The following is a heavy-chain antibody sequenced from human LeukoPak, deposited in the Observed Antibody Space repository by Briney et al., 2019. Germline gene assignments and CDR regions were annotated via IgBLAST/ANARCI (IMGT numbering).Heavy chain of an antibody. D-gene: IGHD1-1*01. V-gene: IGHV4-39*02. CDR2: ISYSGTT. CDR3: ARGRVSSSTWYSTYYYYFYMDV. J-gene: IGHJ6*03. CDR1: SASISSGPYY. Sequence: SETLSLTCTVSSASISSGPYYWAWIRQSPGKGLEWIGSISYSGTTYYNPSLESRVTISVDTSKNLFSLRLRSVTAADTAVYFCARGRVSSSTWYSTYYYYFYMDVWGKGTTVTVSS.